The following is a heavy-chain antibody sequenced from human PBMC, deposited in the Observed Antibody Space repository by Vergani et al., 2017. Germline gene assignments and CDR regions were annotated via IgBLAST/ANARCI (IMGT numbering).Heavy chain of an antibody. CDR2: INHSGST. Sequence: QVQLQQWGAGLLKPSETLSLTCAVYGGSFSGYYWSWIRQPPGKGLEWIGEINHSGSTNYNPSLKRRVTISVDTAKNQFSLKLSSVTAAYTSVYYCARRYLGGIVVVPADPSFDYWGQGTLVTVSS. D-gene: IGHD2-2*01. J-gene: IGHJ4*02. CDR1: GGSFSGYY. V-gene: IGHV4-34*01. CDR3: ARRYLGGIVVVPADPSFDY.